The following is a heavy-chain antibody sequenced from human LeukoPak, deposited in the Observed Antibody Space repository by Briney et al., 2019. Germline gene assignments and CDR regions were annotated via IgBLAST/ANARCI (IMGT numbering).Heavy chain of an antibody. CDR3: ARSIPTYYYDSSGYHGDY. V-gene: IGHV5-51*01. D-gene: IGHD3-22*01. J-gene: IGHJ4*02. CDR1: GYSFTSYW. CDR2: IYPGDSDT. Sequence: GESLKISCKGSGYSFTSYWIGWARQMPGKGLEWMGIIYPGDSDTRYSPSFQGQVTISADKSISTAYLQWSSLKASDTAMYYCARSIPTYYYDSSGYHGDYWGQGTLVTVSS.